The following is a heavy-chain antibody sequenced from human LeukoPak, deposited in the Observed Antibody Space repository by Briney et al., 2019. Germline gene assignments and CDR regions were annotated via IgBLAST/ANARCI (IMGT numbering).Heavy chain of an antibody. D-gene: IGHD3-22*01. CDR2: ISGDGDST. J-gene: IGHJ4*02. Sequence: GGSLRLSCAASGFTFRSYAMSWVRQTPGKGLEWVSAISGDGDSTNYADSVKGRFTISRDNSKDTLYLQMNSLRAEDTAVYYCAKALGSGYYEYYFDFRGQGTLVTVSS. CDR3: AKALGSGYYEYYFDF. CDR1: GFTFRSYA. V-gene: IGHV3-23*01.